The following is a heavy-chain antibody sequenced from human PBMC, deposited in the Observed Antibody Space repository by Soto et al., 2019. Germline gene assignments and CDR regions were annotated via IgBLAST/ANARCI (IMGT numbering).Heavy chain of an antibody. CDR2: ISGTGRST. J-gene: IGHJ4*02. CDR1: GFTFSTYT. CDR3: ARFTAEVADLYSAY. V-gene: IGHV3-23*01. D-gene: IGHD6-13*01. Sequence: EVQLLESGGGLVQPGGSLRLSCEASGFTFSTYTMSWVRQAPGKGLEWVSGISGTGRSTFYADSVKGRFTISRDNSKNALYLRMNSLRVEDTALYYWARFTAEVADLYSAYWGQGTPVTVSS.